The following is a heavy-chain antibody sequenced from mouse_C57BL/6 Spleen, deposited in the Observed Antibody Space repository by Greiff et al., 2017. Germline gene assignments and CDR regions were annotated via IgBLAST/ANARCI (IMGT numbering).Heavy chain of an antibody. V-gene: IGHV1-42*01. CDR2: INPSTGGT. Sequence: EVQLQQSGPELVKPGASVKISCKASGYSFTGYYMNWVKQSPEKSLEWIGEINPSTGGTTYNQKFKAKATLTVDKSSSTAYMQLKSLTSEDSAVYYCARGLREAWFAYWGQGTLVTVSA. CDR1: GYSFTGYY. CDR3: ARGLREAWFAY. J-gene: IGHJ3*01. D-gene: IGHD2-4*01.